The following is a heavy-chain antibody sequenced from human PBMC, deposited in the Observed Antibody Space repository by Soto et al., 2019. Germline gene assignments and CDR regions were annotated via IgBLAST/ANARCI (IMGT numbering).Heavy chain of an antibody. V-gene: IGHV1-69*13. CDR2: IIPIFGTA. Sequence: GASVKVCCKAPGGTLNTYAISWVRQAPGQGLEWMGRIIPIFGTANFAQKFQDRVTVTADESTSTAYMELNTLRPEDTAVYYCARDDPLIGSSPRYYLGRDVWGQGTTVTVSS. J-gene: IGHJ6*02. CDR3: ARDDPLIGSSPRYYLGRDV. D-gene: IGHD6-6*01. CDR1: GGTLNTYA.